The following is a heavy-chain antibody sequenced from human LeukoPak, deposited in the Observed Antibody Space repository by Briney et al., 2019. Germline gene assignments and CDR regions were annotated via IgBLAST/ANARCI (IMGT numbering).Heavy chain of an antibody. D-gene: IGHD1-26*01. J-gene: IGHJ1*01. V-gene: IGHV4-30-4*01. CDR1: GGSISSGDYY. CDR2: IYHSGTT. CDR3: ASRLGGASFQH. Sequence: SQTLSLTCTVSGGSISSGDYYWSWVRQPPGKGLEWIGFIYHSGTTFYNPSLKSRITISVGTSKNQFSLKLSSVTAADTAVYYCASRLGGASFQHWGQGTLVTVSS.